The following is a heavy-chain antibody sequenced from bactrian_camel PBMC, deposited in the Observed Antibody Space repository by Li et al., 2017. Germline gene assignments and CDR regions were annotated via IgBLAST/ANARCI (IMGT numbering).Heavy chain of an antibody. CDR3: AAIPGVGPTACPGRF. Sequence: LVESGGGSVQAGGSLRLSCAASGDFYSLGCVGWFRRAPGKQREGVGAVYVRGGSTYYADSVKGRFTISQDSAKSTVYLQMNSLKTDDTAVYYCAAIPGVGPTACPGRFWGQGTQVTVS. CDR2: VYVRGGST. D-gene: IGHD3*01. CDR1: GDFYSLGC. V-gene: IGHV3S54*01. J-gene: IGHJ4*01.